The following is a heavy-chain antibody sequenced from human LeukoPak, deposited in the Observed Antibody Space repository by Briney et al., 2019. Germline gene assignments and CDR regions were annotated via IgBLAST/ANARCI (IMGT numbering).Heavy chain of an antibody. CDR3: ARPQNSGWHYFDY. CDR2: INPSGGST. J-gene: IGHJ4*02. V-gene: IGHV1-46*01. D-gene: IGHD5-12*01. Sequence: ASVKVSCKASVYTFTNYHIHWVRQAPGQGLEWMGFINPSGGSTTYAQKLQGRVTMTRDTSTSKVYMDLSSLRSEDTALYYCARPQNSGWHYFDYWGLGTQVTVSS. CDR1: VYTFTNYH.